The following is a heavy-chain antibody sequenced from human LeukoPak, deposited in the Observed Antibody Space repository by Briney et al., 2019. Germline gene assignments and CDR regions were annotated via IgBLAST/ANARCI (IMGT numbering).Heavy chain of an antibody. D-gene: IGHD5-12*01. J-gene: IGHJ4*02. CDR1: GYTFTSYG. V-gene: IGHV1-18*01. Sequence: ASVKVSCKASGYTFTSYGISWVRQAPGQGVEWMGWISAYNGNTNYAQKLQGRVTMTTDTSTSTAYMELRSLRSDDTAVYYCARVDYSGYDYSLDYWGQGTLVTVSS. CDR2: ISAYNGNT. CDR3: ARVDYSGYDYSLDY.